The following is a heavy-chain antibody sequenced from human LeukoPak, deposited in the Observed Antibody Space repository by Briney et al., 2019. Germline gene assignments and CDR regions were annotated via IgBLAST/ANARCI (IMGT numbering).Heavy chain of an antibody. D-gene: IGHD2-2*01. V-gene: IGHV4-59*08. CDR3: ARLGIGVVPSAMLGDYYFDY. J-gene: IGHJ4*02. CDR2: ISHSGNT. Sequence: SETLSLTCSVSGASFSLYYWSWIRQPPGKGLEWIGYISHSGNTDYNPSLKSRVTISADTSRNQFSLKMTSVTAADTAVYYCARLGIGVVPSAMLGDYYFDYWGQGTLVTVSS. CDR1: GASFSLYY.